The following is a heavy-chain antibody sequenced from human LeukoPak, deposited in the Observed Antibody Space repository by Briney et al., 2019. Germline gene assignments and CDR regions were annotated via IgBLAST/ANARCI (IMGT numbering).Heavy chain of an antibody. Sequence: SETLSLTCTVSGRSLSSYYWSWIRQPAGKGLEWLARVYTSGSTNYNPSLKSRVTMSIDTSKNQFSLEVSSVTAADTAVYYCARAPGYCSTTSCEYYYYMDVWGKGTTVTVSS. CDR3: ARAPGYCSTTSCEYYYYMDV. J-gene: IGHJ6*03. CDR2: VYTSGST. CDR1: GRSLSSYY. D-gene: IGHD2-2*01. V-gene: IGHV4-4*07.